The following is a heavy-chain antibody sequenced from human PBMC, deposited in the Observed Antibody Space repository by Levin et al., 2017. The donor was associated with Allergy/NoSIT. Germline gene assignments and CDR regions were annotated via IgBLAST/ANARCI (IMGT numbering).Heavy chain of an antibody. J-gene: IGHJ2*01. CDR1: GGSISSYY. Sequence: SETLSLTCTVSGGSISSYYWSWIRQPPGKGLEWIGYIYYSGSTNYNPSLKSRVTISVDTSKNQFSLKLSSVTAADTAVYYCARDSHGYSYGYWYFDLWGRGTLVTVSS. CDR2: IYYSGST. CDR3: ARDSHGYSYGYWYFDL. V-gene: IGHV4-59*01. D-gene: IGHD5-18*01.